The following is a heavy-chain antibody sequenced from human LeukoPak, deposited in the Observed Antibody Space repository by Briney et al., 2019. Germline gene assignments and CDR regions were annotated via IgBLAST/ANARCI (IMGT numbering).Heavy chain of an antibody. CDR3: ARSVEVGATTAGDY. Sequence: GGSLRLSCAASGFTFDDYAMHWVRQAPGKGLEWVSGINWNGGSTGYADSVKGRFTISRDNAKNSLYLQMNSLRAEDTALYHCARSVEVGATTAGDYWGQGTLVTVSS. CDR1: GFTFDDYA. V-gene: IGHV3-20*01. J-gene: IGHJ4*02. D-gene: IGHD1-26*01. CDR2: INWNGGST.